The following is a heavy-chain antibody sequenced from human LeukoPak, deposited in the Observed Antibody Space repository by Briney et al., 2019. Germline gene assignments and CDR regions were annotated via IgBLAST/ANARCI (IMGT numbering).Heavy chain of an antibody. V-gene: IGHV3-74*01. CDR2: INSDGSST. CDR3: ARDMSPLWSGYPGGFDY. Sequence: PGGSLRLSCAASGFTFSSYWMHWVRQAPGKGLVWVSRINSDGSSTSYADPVKGRFTISRDNAKNTLYLQMNSLRAEDTAVYYCARDMSPLWSGYPGGFDYWGQGTLVTVSS. CDR1: GFTFSSYW. D-gene: IGHD3-3*01. J-gene: IGHJ4*02.